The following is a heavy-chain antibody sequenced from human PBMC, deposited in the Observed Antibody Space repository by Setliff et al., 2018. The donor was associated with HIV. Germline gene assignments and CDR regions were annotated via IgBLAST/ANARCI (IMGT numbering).Heavy chain of an antibody. CDR2: ISHSGST. CDR1: GGSIRTGDW. V-gene: IGHV4-4*02. D-gene: IGHD5-12*01. CDR3: AGRDGYNRYYCDC. J-gene: IGHJ4*02. Sequence: PSETLSLTCAVSGGSIRTGDWWSWVRQSPGKGLEWIGEISHSGSTNYNPSLRSRATISVDTSKNQFSLKVTSVTAADTAVYYCAGRDGYNRYYCDCWGQGTRVTVSS.